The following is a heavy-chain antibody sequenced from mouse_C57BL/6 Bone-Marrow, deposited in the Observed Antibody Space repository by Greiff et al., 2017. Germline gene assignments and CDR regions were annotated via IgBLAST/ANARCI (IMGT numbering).Heavy chain of an antibody. Sequence: EVKLVESGGGLVKPGGSLKLSCAASGFTFSSYAMSWVRQTPEKRLEWVATISDGGSYTYYPDNVKGRFTISRDNAKNNLYLQMSHLKSEDTAMYYCAREDYGSSQFAYWGQGTLVTDSA. CDR3: AREDYGSSQFAY. J-gene: IGHJ3*01. D-gene: IGHD1-1*01. CDR2: ISDGGSYT. V-gene: IGHV5-4*01. CDR1: GFTFSSYA.